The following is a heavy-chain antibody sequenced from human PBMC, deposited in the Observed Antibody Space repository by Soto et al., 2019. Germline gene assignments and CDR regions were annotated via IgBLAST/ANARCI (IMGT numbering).Heavy chain of an antibody. J-gene: IGHJ6*02. CDR1: GGTFSSYA. Sequence: QVQLVQSGAEVKKPGSSVKVSCKASGGTFSSYAISWVRPAPGPGLEWMGGIIPIWGTANYAQKFQGRVTMTPAESTSTAYMELSSLRSEDTAVYYCARDSVYAIYGMDVWGHGTTVTVSS. V-gene: IGHV1-69*01. CDR2: IIPIWGTA. CDR3: ARDSVYAIYGMDV. D-gene: IGHD2-8*01.